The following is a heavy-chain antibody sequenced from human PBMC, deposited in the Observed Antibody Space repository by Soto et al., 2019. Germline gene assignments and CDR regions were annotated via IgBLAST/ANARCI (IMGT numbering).Heavy chain of an antibody. D-gene: IGHD2-8*01. Sequence: SVKVSCKASGFTFTSSAFQWVRQARGQRLEWIGWIAVGSGYTNYAQRFQDRVTLTRDMSTATTYMELSRLTSEDTAIYYCAADATAWQQMVPSDYWGQGTLVPSPQ. J-gene: IGHJ4*02. CDR3: AADATAWQQMVPSDY. CDR2: IAVGSGYT. V-gene: IGHV1-58*01. CDR1: GFTFTSSA.